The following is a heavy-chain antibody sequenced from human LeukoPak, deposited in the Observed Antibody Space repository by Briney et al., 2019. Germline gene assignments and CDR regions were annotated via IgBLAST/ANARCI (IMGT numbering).Heavy chain of an antibody. CDR3: ARDQVVATLAHFDY. Sequence: GASVKVSCKASGYTFTSYGISWVRQAPGQGLEWMGWISAYNGNTNYAQKLQGRVIMTTDTSTSTAYMELRSLRSDDTAVYYCARDQVVATLAHFDYWGQGTLVTVSS. V-gene: IGHV1-18*01. CDR2: ISAYNGNT. D-gene: IGHD5-12*01. J-gene: IGHJ4*02. CDR1: GYTFTSYG.